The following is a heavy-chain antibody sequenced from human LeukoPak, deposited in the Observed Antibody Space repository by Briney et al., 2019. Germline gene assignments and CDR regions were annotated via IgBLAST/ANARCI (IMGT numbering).Heavy chain of an antibody. CDR3: TRRHDYGDYLNWFDP. CDR1: EFTFSNAW. J-gene: IGHJ5*02. D-gene: IGHD4-17*01. V-gene: IGHV3-15*01. CDR2: IKSKTGGGTT. Sequence: GGSLRLSCAASEFTFSNAWMSWVRQAPGKGLEWVGRIKSKTGGGTTDYAAPVKGRFTISRDDSKNTLYLQMNSLKTEDTAVYYCTRRHDYGDYLNWFDPWGQGTLVTVSS.